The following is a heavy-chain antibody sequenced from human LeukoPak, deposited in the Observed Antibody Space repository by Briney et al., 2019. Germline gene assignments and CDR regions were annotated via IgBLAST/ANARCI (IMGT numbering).Heavy chain of an antibody. V-gene: IGHV3-7*03. CDR3: RLHSAIYYGDAFDI. CDR2: IKEDGSEK. J-gene: IGHJ3*02. Sequence: GGSLRLSCAVSGFTFSSYWMTWVRQAPGKGLEWGAKIKEDGSEKYYVDSVKGRFTVSRDNVKNSLFLQMNSLRAEDTAAYCARLHSAIYYGDAFDIWGQGTMVTVSS. CDR1: GFTFSSYW. D-gene: IGHD1-26*01.